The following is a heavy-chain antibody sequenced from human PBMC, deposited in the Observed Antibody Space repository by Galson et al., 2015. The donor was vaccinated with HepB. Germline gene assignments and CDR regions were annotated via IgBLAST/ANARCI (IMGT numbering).Heavy chain of an antibody. J-gene: IGHJ4*02. CDR3: ARDPGPQGPFDY. V-gene: IGHV3-33*01. Sequence: SLRLSCAASGFTFSSYGMHWVRQAPGKGLEWVAVIWYDGSNKYYADSVRGRFTISRDNSKNTLYLQMNSLRAEDTAVYYCARDPGPQGPFDYWGQGTLVTVSS. CDR2: IWYDGSNK. CDR1: GFTFSSYG.